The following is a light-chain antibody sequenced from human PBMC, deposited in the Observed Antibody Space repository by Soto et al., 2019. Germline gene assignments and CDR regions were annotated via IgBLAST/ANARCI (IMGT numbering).Light chain of an antibody. V-gene: IGKV3D-20*02. CDR2: DAS. Sequence: IVLTQSPGTLSLSPGERATLSCRASQSISSTYLTWYHQRPGQAPRLLIYDASKRATGIPARFSGSGSGTNFTLTISCLEPEDFAVYYCQQRRSWQVTFGQGTRLEIK. CDR1: QSISSTY. J-gene: IGKJ5*01. CDR3: QQRRSWQVT.